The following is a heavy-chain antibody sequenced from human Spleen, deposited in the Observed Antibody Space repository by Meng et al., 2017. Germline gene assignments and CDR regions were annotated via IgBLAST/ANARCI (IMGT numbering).Heavy chain of an antibody. CDR3: ARQVNSDGYPRYFDY. CDR1: GGSISSSSNY. D-gene: IGHD5-24*01. V-gene: IGHV4-39*01. CDR2: IYYSGAT. J-gene: IGHJ4*02. Sequence: QLQLQESGPGLVKPSETLSLTCTVSGGSISSSSNYWDWIRQPPGKRLEWIGSIYYSGATYYNPSLKSRVTISEDTSKNQFSLKLTSVTAADTAVYYCARQVNSDGYPRYFDYWGQGTLVTVSS.